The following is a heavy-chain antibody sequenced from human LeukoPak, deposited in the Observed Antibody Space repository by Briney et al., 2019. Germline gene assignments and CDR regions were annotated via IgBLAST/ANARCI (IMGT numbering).Heavy chain of an antibody. J-gene: IGHJ4*02. CDR2: VSNGGSSSI. V-gene: IGHV3-11*01. CDR3: ARDKSNKGHDC. Sequence: GGSLRLSCAASGFTLSDYYMTWIRQAPGKGLEWVSYVSNGGSSSILYADSVKGQFTVFRDYAKNSLYLQMNSLRADDTGVYYCARDKSNKGHDCWGQGTLVTVSS. CDR1: GFTLSDYY.